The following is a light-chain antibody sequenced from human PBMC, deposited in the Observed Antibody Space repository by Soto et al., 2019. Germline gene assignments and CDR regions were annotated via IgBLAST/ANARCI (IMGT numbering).Light chain of an antibody. CDR3: SSYTNRGTLDI. J-gene: IGLJ1*01. V-gene: IGLV2-14*01. Sequence: QSALTQPASVSGSPGQSITISCTGTSSDVGGYNYVSWYQQHPGKAPKLMIYDVRDRPSGVSNRFSGSKSGNTASLTISGLQAEDEADYYCSSYTNRGTLDIFGTGTKVTVL. CDR1: SSDVGGYNY. CDR2: DVR.